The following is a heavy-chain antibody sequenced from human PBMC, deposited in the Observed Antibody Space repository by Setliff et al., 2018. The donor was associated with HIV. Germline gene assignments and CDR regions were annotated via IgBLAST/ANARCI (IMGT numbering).Heavy chain of an antibody. V-gene: IGHV1-58*02. CDR3: AAADYSNPHWYFDL. D-gene: IGHD4-4*01. CDR1: GFTFTSSA. Sequence: SVKVSCKASGFTFTSSAMQWVRQARGQRLEWIGWIVVGSGNTNYAQKFQESVTITRDMSTSTAYMELSSLRSEDTAVYYCAAADYSNPHWYFDLWGRGTLVTVSS. CDR2: IVVGSGNT. J-gene: IGHJ2*01.